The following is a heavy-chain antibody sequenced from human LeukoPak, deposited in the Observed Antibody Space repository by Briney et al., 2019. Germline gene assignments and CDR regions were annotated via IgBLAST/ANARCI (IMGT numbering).Heavy chain of an antibody. J-gene: IGHJ4*02. D-gene: IGHD5-12*01. CDR2: ISGSGGST. CDR1: GFTFSSYG. V-gene: IGHV3-23*01. CDR3: ARDRVGVSAYDSLFDY. Sequence: PGGSLRLSCAASGFTFSSYGMSWVRQAPGKGLEWVSAISGSGGSTYYADSVKGRFTISRDNAKNSLYLQMNRLRAEDTAVYYCARDRVGVSAYDSLFDYWGQGTLVTVSS.